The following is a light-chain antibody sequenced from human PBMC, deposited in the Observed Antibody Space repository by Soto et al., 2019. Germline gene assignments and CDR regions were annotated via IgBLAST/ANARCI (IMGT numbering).Light chain of an antibody. J-gene: IGLJ3*02. CDR1: SSDVGSYNL. V-gene: IGLV2-23*03. CDR2: EGS. Sequence: QSALTQPASVSGSPGQSITISCTGTSSDVGSYNLVSWYQQHPGKAPKLMIYEGSKRPSGVSNRFSGSKSGNTASLAISGLQAEDGADYYCCSYAGGSTFVFGGGTKVTVL. CDR3: CSYAGGSTFV.